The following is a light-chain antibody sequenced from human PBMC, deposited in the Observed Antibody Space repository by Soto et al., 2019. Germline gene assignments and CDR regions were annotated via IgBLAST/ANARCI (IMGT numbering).Light chain of an antibody. CDR2: QDN. CDR3: QTWDSNTAV. Sequence: SSELTQPPSVSVSPGQTASITCSGDELGNKYSCWYQQKPGQSPVVVIFQDNKRPSGIPERFSGSNSGNTATLTISGTQPMDEADYYCQTWDSNTAVFGTGTKLTVL. CDR1: ELGNKY. V-gene: IGLV3-1*01. J-gene: IGLJ1*01.